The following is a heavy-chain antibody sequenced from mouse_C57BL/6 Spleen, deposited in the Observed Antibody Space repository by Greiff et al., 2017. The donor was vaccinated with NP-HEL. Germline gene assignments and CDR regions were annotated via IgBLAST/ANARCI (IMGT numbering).Heavy chain of an antibody. D-gene: IGHD1-1*02. V-gene: IGHV1-66*01. Sequence: QVQLQQSGPELVKPGASVKISCKASGYSFTSYYIHWVKQRPGQGLEWIGWIYPGSGNTKYNEKFKGKATLTADTSSSTAYMQLSSLTSEDSAVYYCARGDYGPLDYWGQGTTLTVSS. CDR2: IYPGSGNT. CDR3: ARGDYGPLDY. J-gene: IGHJ2*01. CDR1: GYSFTSYY.